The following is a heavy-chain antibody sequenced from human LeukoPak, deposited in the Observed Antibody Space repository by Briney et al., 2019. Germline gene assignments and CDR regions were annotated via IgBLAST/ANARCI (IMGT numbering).Heavy chain of an antibody. CDR1: GYSISSGYY. J-gene: IGHJ3*02. CDR2: IYHSGST. Sequence: SETLSLTCTVSGYSISSGYYWGWIRQPPGKGLEWIGSIYHSGSTYYNPSLKSRVTISVDTSKNQFSLKLSSVTAADTAVYYCARDSEGAFDIRGQGTMVTVSS. CDR3: ARDSEGAFDI. D-gene: IGHD1-26*01. V-gene: IGHV4-38-2*02.